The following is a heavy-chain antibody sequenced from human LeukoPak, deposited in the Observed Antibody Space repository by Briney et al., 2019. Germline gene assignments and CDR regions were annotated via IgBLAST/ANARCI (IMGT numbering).Heavy chain of an antibody. J-gene: IGHJ6*03. Sequence: ASVTVSCKASGYTFTDYYMHWVRQAPGQGLEWMGWINSNTGATKYAQKFQGRVTMTMDTSISTAYMGLSSLTSVDTAVYYCTRHKNDYCTSSRCYSYYYMDVWGKGTTVTVSS. V-gene: IGHV1-2*02. D-gene: IGHD2-2*01. CDR2: INSNTGAT. CDR3: TRHKNDYCTSSRCYSYYYMDV. CDR1: GYTFTDYY.